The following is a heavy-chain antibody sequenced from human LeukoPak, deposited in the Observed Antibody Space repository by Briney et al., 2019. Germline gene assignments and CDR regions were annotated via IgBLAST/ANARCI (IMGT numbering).Heavy chain of an antibody. CDR3: ARKAQTGSHSGPFDI. D-gene: IGHD1-26*01. J-gene: IGHJ3*02. CDR1: GFTFSRHA. V-gene: IGHV3-48*04. CDR2: ISTDSLTI. Sequence: GGSLRLSCAASGFTFSRHAMNWVRQAPGQGLEWISSISTDSLTIKYADFVSGQFTISRDNAEHLLFLQMNSLRAEDTAVYYCARKAQTGSHSGPFDIWGQGTLVTVSS.